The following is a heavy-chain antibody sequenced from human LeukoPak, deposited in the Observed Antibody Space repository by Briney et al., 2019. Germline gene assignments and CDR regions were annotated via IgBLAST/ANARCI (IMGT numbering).Heavy chain of an antibody. D-gene: IGHD6-13*01. Sequence: GRSLRLSCVTTGFTFSKYGMHWVRQAPGKGLEWVAVISYDGNNKYYADSVKGRFTISRDNSRSTLYLQMISLRAEDTAVYYCAKRPDIAASGSSFDYWGQGTLVTVSS. V-gene: IGHV3-30*18. CDR2: ISYDGNNK. J-gene: IGHJ4*02. CDR3: AKRPDIAASGSSFDY. CDR1: GFTFSKYG.